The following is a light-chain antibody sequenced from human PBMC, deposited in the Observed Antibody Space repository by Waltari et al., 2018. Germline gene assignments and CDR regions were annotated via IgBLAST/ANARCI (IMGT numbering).Light chain of an antibody. V-gene: IGKV3-20*01. CDR3: QHYLRLPVT. CDR1: QGVSRA. Sequence: EIVLTQSPGTLSLSLGERATVSCRASQGVSRALAWYQQKPGQAPRLLIYGASTRATGIPDRFSGSGCGTDFSLTISRLERDDFAVYYCQHYLRLPVTFGQGTTVEI. J-gene: IGKJ1*01. CDR2: GAS.